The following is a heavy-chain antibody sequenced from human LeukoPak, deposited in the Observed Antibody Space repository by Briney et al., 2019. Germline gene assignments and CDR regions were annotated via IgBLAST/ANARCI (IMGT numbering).Heavy chain of an antibody. Sequence: PSETLSLTCTVPGGSISSYYWSWIRQPAGKGLEWSGRINTSGNSNYNPSLRSRVTMSVDTSKNQFSLNLNSVTAADTAVYYCARGPIAVAGTYMANPFDYWGQGTLVTVSS. CDR1: GGSISSYY. V-gene: IGHV4-4*07. CDR3: ARGPIAVAGTYMANPFDY. D-gene: IGHD6-19*01. J-gene: IGHJ4*02. CDR2: INTSGNS.